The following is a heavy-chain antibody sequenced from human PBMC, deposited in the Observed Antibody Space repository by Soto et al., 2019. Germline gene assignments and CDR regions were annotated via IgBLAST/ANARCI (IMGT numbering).Heavy chain of an antibody. J-gene: IGHJ4*02. CDR3: ARGSKASGSYYFDY. V-gene: IGHV4-34*01. CDR1: GGSFSGYY. CDR2: INHSGST. Sequence: PSETLSLTCAVYGGSFSGYYWSWIRQPPGKGLEWIGEINHSGSTNYNPSLKSRVTISVDTSKNQFSLKLSSVTAADTAVYYCARGSKASGSYYFDYWGQGTLVTVS. D-gene: IGHD1-26*01.